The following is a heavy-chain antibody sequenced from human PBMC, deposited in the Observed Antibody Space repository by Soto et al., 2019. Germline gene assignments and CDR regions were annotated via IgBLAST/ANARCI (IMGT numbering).Heavy chain of an antibody. CDR3: AKAHYSSSALNPTYFDY. CDR2: ISGSGGST. J-gene: IGHJ4*02. CDR1: GFTFSSYA. D-gene: IGHD6-6*01. Sequence: SGGSLRLSXAASGFTFSSYAMSWVRQAPGKGLEWVSAISGSGGSTYYADSVKGRFTISRDNSKNTLYLQMNSLRAEDTAVYYCAKAHYSSSALNPTYFDYWGQGTLVTVSS. V-gene: IGHV3-23*01.